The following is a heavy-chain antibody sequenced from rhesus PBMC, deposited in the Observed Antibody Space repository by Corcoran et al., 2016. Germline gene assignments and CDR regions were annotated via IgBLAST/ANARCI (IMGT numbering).Heavy chain of an antibody. V-gene: IGHV4-80*01. Sequence: QVQLQESGPGLVRPSETLSLTCAVSGGSFSSYWWSLIRQPPGEGLEWIGESNGDTGSTNFNPTLTSRVTISKGASNNQFSLKLSSVTAADTAVYYWARGIVVAVTANLDYWGQGVLVTVSS. CDR2: SNGDTGST. CDR3: ARGIVVAVTANLDY. D-gene: IGHD2-27*01. J-gene: IGHJ4*01. CDR1: GGSFSSYW.